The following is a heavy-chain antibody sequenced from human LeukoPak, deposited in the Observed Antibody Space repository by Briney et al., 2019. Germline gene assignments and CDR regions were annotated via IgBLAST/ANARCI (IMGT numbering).Heavy chain of an antibody. D-gene: IGHD5-24*01. CDR3: ARGWLQPYWYFDL. CDR2: ISPYNGNA. CDR1: GYXFINHG. V-gene: IGHV1-18*01. J-gene: IGHJ2*01. Sequence: GASVKVSCKSSGYXFINHGITWVRQAPGQGLDWMGWISPYNGNADYAQKLQGRVTMTTDTSTTTAYMELRSLRSDDTAVYYCARGWLQPYWYFDLWGRGTLVTVSS.